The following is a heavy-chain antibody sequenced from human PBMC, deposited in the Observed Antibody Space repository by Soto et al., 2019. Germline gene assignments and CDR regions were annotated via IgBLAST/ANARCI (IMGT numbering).Heavy chain of an antibody. CDR1: GFSFSSYG. D-gene: IGHD3-22*01. Sequence: QVQLVESGGGVVQPGRSLRLSCAASGFSFSSYGMHWVRQAPGKGLEWVAVALHDGSNKYYAESVKGRFSISRDHTKNTLYLQMSSLRPEDTAVYYCALFNYYDISAWGQGTLVTVSS. CDR2: ALHDGSNK. V-gene: IGHV3-30*03. CDR3: ALFNYYDISA. J-gene: IGHJ5*02.